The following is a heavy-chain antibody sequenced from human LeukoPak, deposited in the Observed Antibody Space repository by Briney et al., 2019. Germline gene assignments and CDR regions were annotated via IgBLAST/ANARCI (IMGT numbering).Heavy chain of an antibody. D-gene: IGHD3-10*01. J-gene: IGHJ4*02. Sequence: SQTLSLTCAVSGGSISSGGYSWSWIRQPPGKGLEWIGYIYHNGSTYYNPSLKSRVSISVDRSKNQFSLKLSSVTAADTAVYYCARYYYGSGSYYKGFDYWGQGTLVTVSS. CDR3: ARYYYGSGSYYKGFDY. CDR2: IYHNGST. V-gene: IGHV4-30-2*01. CDR1: GGSISSGGYS.